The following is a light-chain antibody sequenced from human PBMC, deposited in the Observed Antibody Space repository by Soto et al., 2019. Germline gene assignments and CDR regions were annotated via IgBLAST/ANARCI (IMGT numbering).Light chain of an antibody. CDR1: SSNIENNY. Sequence: QSVLTQPPPVSAAPGQKVTISCSGSSSNIENNYVSWYQQLPGTAPKLLIYDNDKRPSGIPDRFSGSKSGTSATLGITGLQTGDEADYYCGTWDSSLSAVVFGGGTKLTVL. V-gene: IGLV1-51*01. J-gene: IGLJ2*01. CDR2: DND. CDR3: GTWDSSLSAVV.